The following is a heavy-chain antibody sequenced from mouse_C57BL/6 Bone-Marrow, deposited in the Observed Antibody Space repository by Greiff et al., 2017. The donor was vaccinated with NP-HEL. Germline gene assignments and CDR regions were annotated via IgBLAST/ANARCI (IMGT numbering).Heavy chain of an antibody. CDR1: GFTFSNYW. CDR2: IRLKSDNYAT. J-gene: IGHJ3*01. D-gene: IGHD1-1*01. V-gene: IGHV6-3*01. Sequence: EVKLVESGGGLVQPGGSMKLSCVASGFTFSNYWMNWVRQSPEKGLEWVAQIRLKSDNYATHYAESVKGRFTISRDDSKSSVYLQMNNLSAEDTGIYYCTWNYYGSSYEFAYWGQGTLVTVSA. CDR3: TWNYYGSSYEFAY.